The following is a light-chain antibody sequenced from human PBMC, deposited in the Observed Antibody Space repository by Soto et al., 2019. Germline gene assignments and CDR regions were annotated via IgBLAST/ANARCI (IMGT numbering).Light chain of an antibody. V-gene: IGKV3-20*01. CDR3: QQYGASRT. CDR1: QSVSSSY. J-gene: IGKJ1*01. Sequence: EIVLTQSPGTLSLSPGERATLSCRASQSVSSSYLAWYQQKPGQAPRLLIYGASSRATGIPDRFSGSGSGTDFTLTISSLEREDFAVYYCQQYGASRTFGQGTKVDIK. CDR2: GAS.